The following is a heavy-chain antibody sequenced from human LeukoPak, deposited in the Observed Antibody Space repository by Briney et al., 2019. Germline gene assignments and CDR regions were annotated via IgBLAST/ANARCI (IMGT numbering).Heavy chain of an antibody. CDR1: GFTFSDYY. CDR3: TRVGYIDEGIDY. D-gene: IGHD5-24*01. CDR2: IKQDGSKK. J-gene: IGHJ4*02. V-gene: IGHV3-7*04. Sequence: GGSLRLSCAASGFTFSDYYMSWIRQAPGKGLEWVANIKQDGSKKSYVDSVKGRFTISRDNAKNSLYLQMNSLRAEDTAIYYCTRVGYIDEGIDYWGQGTLVTVSS.